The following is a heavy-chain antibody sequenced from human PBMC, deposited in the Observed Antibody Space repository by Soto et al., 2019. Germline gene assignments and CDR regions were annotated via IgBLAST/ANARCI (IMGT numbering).Heavy chain of an antibody. CDR1: GFTFSSYW. CDR2: IKQDGSEK. D-gene: IGHD6-13*01. V-gene: IGHV3-7*03. CDR3: ARYSSSSWYGGRYYYYYGMDV. Sequence: EVQLVESGGGLVQPGGSLRLSCAASGFTFSSYWMSWVRQAPGKGLEWVANIKQDGSEKYYVDSVKGRFTISRDNAKNSLYLQMNSLRAEDTAVYYCARYSSSSWYGGRYYYYYGMDVWGQGTTVTVSS. J-gene: IGHJ6*02.